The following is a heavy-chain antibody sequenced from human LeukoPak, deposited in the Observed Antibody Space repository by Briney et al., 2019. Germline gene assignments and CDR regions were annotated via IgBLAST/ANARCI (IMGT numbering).Heavy chain of an antibody. Sequence: TGGSLRLSCAASGFTFSSYAMSWVRQAPGKGLVWVSAMSGSGGSTYYVDSVKGRFTISRDNSKNTLYLQMNSLRAEDTAVYYCAKDRRTITGFDIWGQGTMVTVSS. D-gene: IGHD1-20*01. CDR2: MSGSGGST. CDR3: AKDRRTITGFDI. CDR1: GFTFSSYA. J-gene: IGHJ3*02. V-gene: IGHV3-23*01.